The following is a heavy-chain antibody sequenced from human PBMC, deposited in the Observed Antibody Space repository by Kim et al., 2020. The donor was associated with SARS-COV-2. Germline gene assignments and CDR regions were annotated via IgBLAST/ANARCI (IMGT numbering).Heavy chain of an antibody. Sequence: GGSLRLSCAASGFTFSSYGMHWVRQAPGKGLEWVAVIWYDGSDKYYADSVKGRFTISRAKNTLYLQMDSLRAEDTAVYYCASKHGGAAAGPFDYWGQGTLVSVSS. CDR2: IWYDGSDK. J-gene: IGHJ4*02. D-gene: IGHD6-13*01. CDR1: GFTFSSYG. CDR3: ASKHGGAAAGPFDY. V-gene: IGHV3-33*01.